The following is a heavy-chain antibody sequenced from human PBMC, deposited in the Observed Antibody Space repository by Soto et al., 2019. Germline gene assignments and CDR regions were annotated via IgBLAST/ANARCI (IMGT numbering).Heavy chain of an antibody. J-gene: IGHJ5*02. D-gene: IGHD3-3*01. CDR3: ARDLGEESPWSGYIPGWFDP. V-gene: IGHV3-30-3*01. Sequence: GGSLRLSCAASGFTFSSYAMHWVRQAPGKGLEWVVVISYDGSNKYYADSVKGRFTISRDNSKNTLYLQMNSLRAEDTAVYYCARDLGEESPWSGYIPGWFDPWGQGTLVTVSS. CDR2: ISYDGSNK. CDR1: GFTFSSYA.